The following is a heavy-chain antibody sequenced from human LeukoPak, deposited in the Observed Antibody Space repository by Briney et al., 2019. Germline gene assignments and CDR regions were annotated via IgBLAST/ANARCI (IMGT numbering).Heavy chain of an antibody. CDR3: ARGLGTSSWSLGNFDF. Sequence: ASVKVSCKASGYTSTTYDIDWVRQAPGQGLEWMGWMSPSSGNTGYAQKFQGRVTLTSDTSISTAYMELSSLRSEDTAVYYCARGLGTSSWSLGNFDFWGQGSLVTVSS. CDR1: GYTSTTYD. J-gene: IGHJ4*02. D-gene: IGHD2-2*01. CDR2: MSPSSGNT. V-gene: IGHV1-8*03.